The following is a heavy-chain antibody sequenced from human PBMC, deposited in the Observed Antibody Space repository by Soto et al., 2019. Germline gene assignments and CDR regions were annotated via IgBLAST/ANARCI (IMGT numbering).Heavy chain of an antibody. J-gene: IGHJ4*02. CDR1: GFSLSTSEVG. D-gene: IGHD4-17*01. CDR3: THTTTMTSFDY. V-gene: IGHV2-5*02. Sequence: KESGPTLVKPTQTLTLTCTFSGFSLSTSEVGVGWIRQPPGKALEWLAFIFWDDDKRYSPSLKSRLTITKDTSKNQVVLTMTNMDPVDTATYYCTHTTTMTSFDYWGQGTLVTVSS. CDR2: IFWDDDK.